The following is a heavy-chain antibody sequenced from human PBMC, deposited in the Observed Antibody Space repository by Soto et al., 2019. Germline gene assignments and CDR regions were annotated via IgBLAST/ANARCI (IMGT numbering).Heavy chain of an antibody. CDR3: TTFRADNGWS. D-gene: IGHD6-19*01. Sequence: PVWPLRLSCAASGDTVCSAWVDGVRRAPGRGLEWVGRIRSKADGGTTDDTATVKGRFTISRDDSKNTLFLQMNSLKTEDTAVYYCTTFRADNGWSWGQGTPVTVSS. CDR1: GDTVCSAW. V-gene: IGHV3-15*07. CDR2: IRSKADGGTT. J-gene: IGHJ5*02.